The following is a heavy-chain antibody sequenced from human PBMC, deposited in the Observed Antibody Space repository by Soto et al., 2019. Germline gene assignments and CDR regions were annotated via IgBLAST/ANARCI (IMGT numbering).Heavy chain of an antibody. D-gene: IGHD3-16*02. Sequence: SETLSLTCAVYGGSFSGYYWSWIRQPPGKGLEWIGEINHSGSTNYNPSLKSRVTISVDTSKSQFSLKLSSVTAADTAVYYCARGLKMITFGGVIVMNYYGMDVWGQGTTVTVSS. CDR3: ARGLKMITFGGVIVMNYYGMDV. CDR2: INHSGST. CDR1: GGSFSGYY. J-gene: IGHJ6*02. V-gene: IGHV4-34*01.